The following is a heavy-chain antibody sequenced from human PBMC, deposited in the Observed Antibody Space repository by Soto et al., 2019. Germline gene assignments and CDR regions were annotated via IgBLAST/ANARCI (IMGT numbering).Heavy chain of an antibody. CDR1: GFTFNIYA. D-gene: IGHD2-15*01. Sequence: PGGSLRLSCAASGFTFNIYAMTWARQAPGKGLEWVSAISAGGGSTYYADSVKGRFTISRDNSKNTLYLQMNSLRAEDTAVYYCARDGYCSGGSCYSVPVFDYWGQGTLVTVSS. CDR3: ARDGYCSGGSCYSVPVFDY. J-gene: IGHJ4*02. CDR2: ISAGGGST. V-gene: IGHV3-23*01.